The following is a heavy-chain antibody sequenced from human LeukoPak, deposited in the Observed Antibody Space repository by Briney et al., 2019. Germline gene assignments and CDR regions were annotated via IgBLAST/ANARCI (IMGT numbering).Heavy chain of an antibody. Sequence: KPSETLSLTCTVSGGSISSGDYYWSWIRQPPGKGLEWIGYIYYSGSTYYNPSLKSRVTISVDRSKNQFSLKLSSVTAADTAVYYCARAGGGIAAAALFLFDYWGQGTLVTVSS. CDR2: IYYSGST. CDR1: GGSISSGDYY. CDR3: ARAGGGIAAAALFLFDY. V-gene: IGHV4-30-4*01. J-gene: IGHJ4*02. D-gene: IGHD6-13*01.